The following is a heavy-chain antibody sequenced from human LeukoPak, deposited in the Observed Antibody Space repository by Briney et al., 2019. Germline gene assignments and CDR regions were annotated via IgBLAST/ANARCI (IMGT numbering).Heavy chain of an antibody. V-gene: IGHV4-39*07. D-gene: IGHD5-12*01. CDR2: IYYSGST. J-gene: IGHJ3*02. CDR3: ARGQRWLRVRGGSYDAFDI. Sequence: PSETLSLTCTVSGGSISSSSYYWGWIRQPPGKGLEWIGSIYYSGSTNYNPSPKSRVTISVDTSKNQFSLKLSSVTAADTAVYYCARGQRWLRVRGGSYDAFDIWGQGTMVTVSS. CDR1: GGSISSSSYY.